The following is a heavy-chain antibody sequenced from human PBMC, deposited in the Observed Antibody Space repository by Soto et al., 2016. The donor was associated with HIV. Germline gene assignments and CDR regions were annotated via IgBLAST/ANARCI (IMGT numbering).Heavy chain of an antibody. Sequence: QVQLVASGGRVVQPGRSLRLSCATSGFTFSSFGMHWVRHVPGKGLQWVALIWHDGSHKYYADSVKGRFTISRDNSKNTLYLQMNSLRADDTAVYYCARGLIGEAARPQESYYYYMDVWGKGTTVPVSS. V-gene: IGHV3-33*01. CDR1: GFTFSSFG. CDR2: IWHDGSHK. J-gene: IGHJ6*03. CDR3: ARGLIGEAARPQESYYYYMDV. D-gene: IGHD6-6*01.